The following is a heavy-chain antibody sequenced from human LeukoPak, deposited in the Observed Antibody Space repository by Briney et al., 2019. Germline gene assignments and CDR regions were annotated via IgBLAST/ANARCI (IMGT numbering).Heavy chain of an antibody. J-gene: IGHJ5*02. D-gene: IGHD3-9*01. Sequence: GGSLRLSCAASGFTFSNYWMHWVRQAPGKGLVWVSRISSDESITSYADSVKGRFTISRDNAKNTLFLQMNSLRAEDTAVYYCARDRGILTGYFNWFDPWSQGTLVTVSS. CDR2: ISSDESIT. CDR1: GFTFSNYW. V-gene: IGHV3-74*01. CDR3: ARDRGILTGYFNWFDP.